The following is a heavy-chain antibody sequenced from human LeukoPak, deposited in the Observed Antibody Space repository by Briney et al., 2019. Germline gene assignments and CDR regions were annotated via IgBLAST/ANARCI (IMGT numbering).Heavy chain of an antibody. J-gene: IGHJ4*02. D-gene: IGHD2-15*01. CDR3: AIDQNTVVVQYFDS. V-gene: IGHV3-30*02. CDR2: IRYDGKTE. Sequence: GGSLRLSCTGSGFPFSSYGMKWVRQTPGRGLEWVAFIRYDGKTEYYADSVKGRFTIAREDSHSTVHLHMKDLRPDDAAVYFSAIDQNTVVVQYFDSWGQGTLVSVSS. CDR1: GFPFSSYG.